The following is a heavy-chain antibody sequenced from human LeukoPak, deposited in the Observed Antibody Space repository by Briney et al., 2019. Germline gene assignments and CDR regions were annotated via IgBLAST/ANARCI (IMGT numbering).Heavy chain of an antibody. CDR1: GFTFSSYG. J-gene: IGHJ4*02. V-gene: IGHV3-30*02. CDR2: IRYDGSNK. Sequence: GGSLRLSCAASGFTFSSYGMHWVRQAPGKGLEWVAFIRYDGSNKYYADSAKGRFTISRDNSKNTLYLQMNSLRAEDTAVYYCAKVGGYCSSTSCNLASDYWGQGTLVTVSS. CDR3: AKVGGYCSSTSCNLASDY. D-gene: IGHD2-2*01.